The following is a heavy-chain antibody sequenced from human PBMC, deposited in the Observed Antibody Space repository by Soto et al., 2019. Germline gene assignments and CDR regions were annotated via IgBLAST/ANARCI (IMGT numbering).Heavy chain of an antibody. CDR2: ISAYNGNT. D-gene: IGHD3-22*01. CDR1: GYTFTSYG. Sequence: ASVKVSCKASGYTFTSYGISWVRQAPGQGLEWMGWISAYNGNTNYAQKLQGRVTMTTDTSTSTAYMELRSLRSDDTAVYYCARDAYYYDSSGSFDYRGKGPLVTASS. CDR3: ARDAYYYDSSGSFDY. J-gene: IGHJ4*02. V-gene: IGHV1-18*04.